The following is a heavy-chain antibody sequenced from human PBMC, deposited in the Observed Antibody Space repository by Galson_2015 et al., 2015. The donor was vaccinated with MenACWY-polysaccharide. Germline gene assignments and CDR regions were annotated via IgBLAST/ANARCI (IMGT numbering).Heavy chain of an antibody. Sequence: SLRLSCAGSGFIFSNAWMNWVRQAPGKGLEWVGRIKSKPNGGTIEYAAPVKGRVTISRDDSKNTVYVQMNSLKTEDTAVYYCSTGDGHTTGFDYWGQGALVIVSS. D-gene: IGHD2-8*02. CDR2: IKSKPNGGTI. J-gene: IGHJ4*02. CDR3: STGDGHTTGFDY. V-gene: IGHV3-15*01. CDR1: GFIFSNAW.